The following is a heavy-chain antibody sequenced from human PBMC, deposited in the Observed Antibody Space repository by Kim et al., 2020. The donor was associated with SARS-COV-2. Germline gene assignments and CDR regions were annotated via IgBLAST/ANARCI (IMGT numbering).Heavy chain of an antibody. J-gene: IGHJ5*02. D-gene: IGHD2-2*01. V-gene: IGHV3-23*01. Sequence: RFTISRDNSKNTLYLQMNSLRAEDTAVYYCAKDLPNGVVVPAAHYNWFDPWGQGTLVTVSS. CDR3: AKDLPNGVVVPAAHYNWFDP.